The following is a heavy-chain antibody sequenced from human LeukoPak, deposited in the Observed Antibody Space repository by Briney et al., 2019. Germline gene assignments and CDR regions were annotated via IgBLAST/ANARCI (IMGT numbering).Heavy chain of an antibody. V-gene: IGHV3-15*01. Sequence: PGGSLRLSCAASGFTFSNAWMSWVRQAPGKWLEWVGRIKSKTDGGTTDYAAPVKGRFTISRDDSKNTLYLQMNSLETEDTAVYYSTTDFGWELLGVGPAFDIWGQGTMVTVSS. CDR3: TTDFGWELLGVGPAFDI. CDR1: GFTFSNAW. D-gene: IGHD1-26*01. J-gene: IGHJ3*02. CDR2: IKSKTDGGTT.